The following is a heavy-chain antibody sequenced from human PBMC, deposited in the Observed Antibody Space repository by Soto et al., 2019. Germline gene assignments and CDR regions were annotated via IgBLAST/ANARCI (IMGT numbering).Heavy chain of an antibody. V-gene: IGHV1-69*06. D-gene: IGHD4-4*01. CDR2: IIPIFGTA. CDR3: AREHNSNPYYYNYYAMDV. CDR1: GGTFSSYA. Sequence: SVKGSCKASGGTFSSYAISWVRQAPGQGLEWMGGIIPIFGTANYAQRFQGRVTITADTSTSTAYMKLSSLRSEDTAVYYCAREHNSNPYYYNYYAMDVWGQGTTVTVSS. J-gene: IGHJ6*02.